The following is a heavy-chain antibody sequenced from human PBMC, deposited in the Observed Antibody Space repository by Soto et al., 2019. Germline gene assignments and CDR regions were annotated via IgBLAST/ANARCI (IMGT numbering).Heavy chain of an antibody. CDR2: TYYRSKWYN. Sequence: QVQLQQSGPGLVKPSQTLSLMCDISGDSVSSVTATWSWIRQSPSRGLEWLGRTYYRSKWYNDYAMSVKGRIVITPDTSKHQVSLQLNSVTPEDTATYFCARDGSGFHWYFDVWGRGTLVTVSS. J-gene: IGHJ2*01. CDR3: ARDGSGFHWYFDV. D-gene: IGHD6-19*01. CDR1: GDSVSSVTAT. V-gene: IGHV6-1*01.